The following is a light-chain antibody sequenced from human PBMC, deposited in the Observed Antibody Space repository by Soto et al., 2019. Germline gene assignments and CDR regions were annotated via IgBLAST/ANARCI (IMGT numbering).Light chain of an antibody. CDR3: HQRSNWLT. J-gene: IGKJ4*01. CDR2: DAS. V-gene: IGKV3-11*01. Sequence: EIVLTQSPATLSLSPGERATLSCRASQSVRSYLAWYQQKPGQAPRLLIYDASNRATGIPARFSGSGSGTDFTLTISSLEPEDFAVYYCHQRSNWLTFGGGTRVEI. CDR1: QSVRSY.